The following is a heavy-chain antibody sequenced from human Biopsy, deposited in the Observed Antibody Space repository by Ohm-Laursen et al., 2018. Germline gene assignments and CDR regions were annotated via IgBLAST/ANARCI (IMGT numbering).Heavy chain of an antibody. J-gene: IGHJ4*02. D-gene: IGHD2/OR15-2a*01. CDR3: ARVFCTSTTCYGLLDN. CDR1: GYTYPDYY. CDR2: ISPYNDKT. Sequence: ASVKVSCKASGYTYPDYYVHWVRQAPGQGLEWMGWISPYNDKTSYPPKLQDRVTMTADTSTNTAHMELRSLRSDDTAVYYCARVFCTSTTCYGLLDNWGQGTVVTVSS. V-gene: IGHV1-18*04.